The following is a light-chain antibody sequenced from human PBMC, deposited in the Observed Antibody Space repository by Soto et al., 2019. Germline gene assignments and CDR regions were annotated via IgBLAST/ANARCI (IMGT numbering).Light chain of an antibody. CDR2: DAS. J-gene: IGKJ5*01. V-gene: IGKV1-39*01. CDR1: QSIRSL. Sequence: DIQMTESPSALCASVGDRVTITCRASQSIRSLLAWYQQKPGKAPKVLIYDASSLQSGVPSRFSGSGSGTDFTLTISSLQPEDFATCYCQQSYSTPITSAQGTRLEI. CDR3: QQSYSTPIT.